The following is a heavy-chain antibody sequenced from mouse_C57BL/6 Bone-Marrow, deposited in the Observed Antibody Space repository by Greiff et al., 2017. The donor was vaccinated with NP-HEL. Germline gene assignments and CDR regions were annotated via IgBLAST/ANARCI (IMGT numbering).Heavy chain of an antibody. CDR1: GYTFTSYW. CDR2: IDPSDSYT. J-gene: IGHJ3*01. V-gene: IGHV1-59*01. D-gene: IGHD1-1*01. Sequence: VQLQQPGAELVRPGTSVKLSCKASGYTFTSYWMHWVKQRPGQGLEWIGVIDPSDSYTNYNQKFKGKATLTVDTSSSTAYMQLSSLTSEDSAVYYCARCYYGSSYWFAYWGQGTLVTVSA. CDR3: ARCYYGSSYWFAY.